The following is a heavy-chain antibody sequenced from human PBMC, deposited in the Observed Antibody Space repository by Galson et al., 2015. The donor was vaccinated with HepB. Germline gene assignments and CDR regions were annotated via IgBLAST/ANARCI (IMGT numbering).Heavy chain of an antibody. Sequence: SVKVSCKASGYTFTSFGINWVRQAPGQGPEWMGWISLYNGNTNYAQKFKGRVTITADTSTTTAYMELRSLRSDDTAVYYCAKDKNPRYDILTGYSGFVLDYWGQGTLVTVSS. J-gene: IGHJ4*02. CDR2: ISLYNGNT. CDR1: GYTFTSFG. CDR3: AKDKNPRYDILTGYSGFVLDY. D-gene: IGHD3-9*01. V-gene: IGHV1-18*01.